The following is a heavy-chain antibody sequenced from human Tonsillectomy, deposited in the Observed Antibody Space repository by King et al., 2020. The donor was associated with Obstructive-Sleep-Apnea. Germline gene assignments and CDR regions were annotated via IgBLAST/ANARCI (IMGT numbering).Heavy chain of an antibody. V-gene: IGHV3-30*18. CDR3: AKDQAFHYYESNSNAFDI. CDR1: GFTFSDYG. Sequence: VQLVESGGGAVQPGRSLRLSCAASGFTFSDYGMHWVRQAPGKGLEWVAVISYDGSNKYYADSVKGRFSISRDNSKNTLYLQMNSLRAEDTAVYYCAKDQAFHYYESNSNAFDIWGQGTMVTVSS. J-gene: IGHJ3*02. D-gene: IGHD3-22*01. CDR2: ISYDGSNK.